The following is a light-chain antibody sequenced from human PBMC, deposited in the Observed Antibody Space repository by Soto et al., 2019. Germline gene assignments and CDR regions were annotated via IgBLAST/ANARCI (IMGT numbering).Light chain of an antibody. CDR3: QHYNSYPEA. CDR2: KAS. Sequence: DIQRTQSPSTLSVSVGDRVTITCRASQTISSWLAWYQQKPGKAPKLLIYKASTLKSGVPSRFSGSGSGTEFTLTISSLQPDDFATYYCQHYNSYPEAFGQGTKVDI. J-gene: IGKJ1*01. V-gene: IGKV1-5*03. CDR1: QTISSW.